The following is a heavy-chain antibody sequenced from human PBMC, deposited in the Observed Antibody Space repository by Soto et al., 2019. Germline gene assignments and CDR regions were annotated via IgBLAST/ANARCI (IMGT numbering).Heavy chain of an antibody. J-gene: IGHJ4*02. CDR1: EFTFSTHA. CDR3: AKAGYCVSTSCYFPFDY. Sequence: EVQLLESGGGLVQPGGSLRLSCAASEFTFSTHAMTWVRQAPGKWLELVSSISGSGGSTYYADSVKGRFTISRDNSKHTLYLQMNSLRAEDAAVYSCAKAGYCVSTSCYFPFDYWGQGTLGTVSS. V-gene: IGHV3-23*01. D-gene: IGHD2-2*01. CDR2: ISGSGGST.